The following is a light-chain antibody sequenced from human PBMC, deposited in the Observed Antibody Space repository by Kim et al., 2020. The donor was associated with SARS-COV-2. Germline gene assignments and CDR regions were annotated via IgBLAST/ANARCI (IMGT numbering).Light chain of an antibody. CDR1: QSVNSS. CDR2: GAS. J-gene: IGKJ2*01. CDR3: QQYNNWPPYT. Sequence: EIVMTQSPATLSVSPGERATLSCRASQSVNSSLAWYQQKPGQAPRLLIYGASTRATDIPARFSGSGSGTEFTLTISSLQSEDFAIYYCQQYNNWPPYTFGQGTKLEI. V-gene: IGKV3-15*01.